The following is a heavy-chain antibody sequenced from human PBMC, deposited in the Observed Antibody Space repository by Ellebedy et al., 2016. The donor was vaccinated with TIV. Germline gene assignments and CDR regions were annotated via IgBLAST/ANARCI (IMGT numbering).Heavy chain of an antibody. Sequence: GESLKISCAASGFTFSSYSMNWVRQAPGKGLEWVSYISSSSSTIYYADSVKGRFTISRDNAKNSLYLQMNSLRAEDTAVYYCAREPPPYCSSTSCLEGMDVWGQGTTVTVSS. D-gene: IGHD2-2*01. J-gene: IGHJ6*02. CDR3: AREPPPYCSSTSCLEGMDV. V-gene: IGHV3-48*01. CDR1: GFTFSSYS. CDR2: ISSSSSTI.